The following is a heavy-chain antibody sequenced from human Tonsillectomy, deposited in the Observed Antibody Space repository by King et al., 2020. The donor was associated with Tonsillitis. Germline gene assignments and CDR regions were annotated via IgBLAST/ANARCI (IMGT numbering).Heavy chain of an antibody. CDR3: ASPFALYDFKRPFDY. CDR2: ISYDGSNK. D-gene: IGHD3-3*01. J-gene: IGHJ4*02. CDR1: GFTFSSYA. V-gene: IGHV3-30*04. Sequence: VQLVESGGGVVQPGRSLRLSCAASGFTFSSYAMHWVRQAPGKGLEWVAVISYDGSNKYYADSVKGRFTISRDNSKNTLYLQMISLRAEDTAVYYCASPFALYDFKRPFDYWGQGTLVTVSA.